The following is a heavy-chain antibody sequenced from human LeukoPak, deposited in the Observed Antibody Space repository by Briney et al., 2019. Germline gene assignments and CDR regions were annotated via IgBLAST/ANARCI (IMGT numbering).Heavy chain of an antibody. Sequence: GGSLRLSCAASGFTFSSYSMNWVRQAPGKGLEWVSSISSSSYIYYADSVKGRFTISRDNAKNSLYLQMNSLRAEDTAVYYCARDRGETDHFLGYWGQGTLVTVSS. CDR3: ARDRGETDHFLGY. CDR1: GFTFSSYS. D-gene: IGHD3-10*01. V-gene: IGHV3-21*01. CDR2: ISSSSYI. J-gene: IGHJ4*02.